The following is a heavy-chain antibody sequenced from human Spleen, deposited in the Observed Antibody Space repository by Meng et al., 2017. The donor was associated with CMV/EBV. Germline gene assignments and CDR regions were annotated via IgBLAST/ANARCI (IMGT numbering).Heavy chain of an antibody. CDR1: GFTVSNNY. CDR2: IYSGGST. V-gene: IGHV3-53*01. D-gene: IGHD2-2*01. J-gene: IGHJ4*02. CDR3: VKYQLPSGRISGGPFDF. Sequence: GGSLRLSCAASGFTVSNNYMSWVRQAPGKGLEWVSVIYSGGSTYYADSVKGRFTMSRDKSKNMVSLQMDSLRAEDTAVYYCVKYQLPSGRISGGPFDFWGQGTLVTVSS.